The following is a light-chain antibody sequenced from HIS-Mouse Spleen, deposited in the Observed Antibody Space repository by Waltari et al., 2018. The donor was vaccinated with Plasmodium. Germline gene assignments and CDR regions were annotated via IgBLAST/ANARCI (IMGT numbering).Light chain of an antibody. J-gene: IGLJ2*01. CDR1: SSDVCGYNY. V-gene: IGLV2-8*01. CDR2: EVS. Sequence: QSALTQPPSASGSPGQSVPISYTGTSSDVCGYNYVSWYQQHPGKAPKLIIYEVSKRPSGVPDRFSCSKSGNTASLTVSGLQAEDEADYYCSSYAGSNNLVFGGGTKLTVL. CDR3: SSYAGSNNLV.